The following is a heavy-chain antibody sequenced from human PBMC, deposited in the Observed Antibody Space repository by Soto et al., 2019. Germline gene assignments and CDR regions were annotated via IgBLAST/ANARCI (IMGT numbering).Heavy chain of an antibody. CDR1: GYSFTDYY. Sequence: GASVKVSCKASGYSFTDYYMHWVRQAPGQGLEWMGWINPYRGAINYAQKFQGRVTMTRDTSISTAYMELSRLRSDDTAVYWCAREHVRPRTGAMDVWGQGTTVTVSS. V-gene: IGHV1-2*02. J-gene: IGHJ6*02. CDR3: AREHVRPRTGAMDV. CDR2: INPYRGAI. D-gene: IGHD1-1*01.